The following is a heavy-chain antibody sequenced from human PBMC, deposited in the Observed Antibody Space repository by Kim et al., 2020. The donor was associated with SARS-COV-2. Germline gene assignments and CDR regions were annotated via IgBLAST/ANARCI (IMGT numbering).Heavy chain of an antibody. CDR2: IWYDGSNK. CDR1: GFTFSSYG. D-gene: IGHD1-1*01. Sequence: GGSLRLSCAASGFTFSSYGMHWVRQAPGKGLEWVAVIWYDGSNKYYADSVKGRFTISRDNSKNTLYLQMNSLRAEDTAVYYCARVIMERATDYWGQGTLVTVSS. V-gene: IGHV3-33*01. J-gene: IGHJ4*02. CDR3: ARVIMERATDY.